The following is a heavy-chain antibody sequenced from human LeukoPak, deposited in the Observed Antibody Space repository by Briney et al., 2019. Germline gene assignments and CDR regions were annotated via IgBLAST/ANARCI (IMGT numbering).Heavy chain of an antibody. J-gene: IGHJ4*02. CDR2: IYYSGST. D-gene: IGHD4-11*01. Sequence: TSETLSLTCTVSGGSISSYYWSWIRQPPGKGLEWIGYIYYSGSTNYNPSLKSRVTISVDTSKNQFSLKLSSVTAADTAVYYCARVRGATVTNFDYWGQGTLVTVSS. CDR1: GGSISSYY. V-gene: IGHV4-59*08. CDR3: ARVRGATVTNFDY.